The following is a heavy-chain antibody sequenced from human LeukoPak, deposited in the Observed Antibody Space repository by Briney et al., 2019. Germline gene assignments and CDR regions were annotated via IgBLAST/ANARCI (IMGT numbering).Heavy chain of an antibody. CDR1: GGSISSYY. J-gene: IGHJ4*02. CDR2: IYYSGST. CDR3: AARGRRDGYNRVDY. Sequence: SETLSLTCTVSGGSISSYYWSWIRQPPGKGLERIGYIYYSGSTNYNPSLKSRVTISVDTSKNQFSLKLSSVTAADTAVYYCAARGRRDGYNRVDYWGQGTLVTVSS. V-gene: IGHV4-59*12. D-gene: IGHD5-24*01.